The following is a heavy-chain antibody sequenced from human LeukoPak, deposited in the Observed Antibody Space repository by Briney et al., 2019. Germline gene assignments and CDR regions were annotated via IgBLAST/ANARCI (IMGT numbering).Heavy chain of an antibody. CDR2: ISYDGSNK. CDR1: GFTLSSYA. D-gene: IGHD1-14*01. Sequence: GGSLRLSCAASGFTLSSYAMHWVRQAPGKGLEWVAVISYDGSNKYYADSVKGRFTISRDNSKNTLYLQMNSLRAEDTAVYYCARDYHPTGNNWFDPWGQGTLVTVSS. CDR3: ARDYHPTGNNWFDP. J-gene: IGHJ5*02. V-gene: IGHV3-30*04.